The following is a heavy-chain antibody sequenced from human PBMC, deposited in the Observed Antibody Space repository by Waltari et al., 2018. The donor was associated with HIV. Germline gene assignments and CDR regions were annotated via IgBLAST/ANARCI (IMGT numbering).Heavy chain of an antibody. V-gene: IGHV3-30*03. CDR1: GFTFRNYG. J-gene: IGHJ4*02. CDR2: ISFDGSNQ. D-gene: IGHD1-1*01. CDR3: ATGQQVWETWSQLDY. Sequence: QVQLVESGGGVVQPGRSLRLSCAASGFTFRNYGMPWVRQAPGKGREWVAVISFDGSNQYYADSVRGRFTISRDNSKKKVFLQMNSLRLDDSALYYCATGQQVWETWSQLDYWGQGTLVIVSS.